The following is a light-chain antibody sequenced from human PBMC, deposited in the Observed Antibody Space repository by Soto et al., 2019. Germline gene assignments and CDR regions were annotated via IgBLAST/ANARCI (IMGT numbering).Light chain of an antibody. V-gene: IGLV2-14*03. CDR1: SSDFGAYAY. J-gene: IGLJ1*01. Sequence: QSVLTQPASVSGSPGQSITISCTGTSSDFGAYAYVSWYQHHPGKVPKLMIYDVGVRPSGVSNRFSGSKSGNTASLTISGLQADDEADYYCSSYTGSGSLYGFGTGTKVTVL. CDR3: SSYTGSGSLYG. CDR2: DVG.